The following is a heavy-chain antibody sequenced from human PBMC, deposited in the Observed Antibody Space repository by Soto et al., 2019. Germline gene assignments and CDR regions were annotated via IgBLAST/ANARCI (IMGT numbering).Heavy chain of an antibody. Sequence: KTAETLSLTCTVSGGSIRSGGYYWSWIRQHPGKGLEWIWYMYYSGDTDYNPSLKSRVSISVDKSKNQLSLKLSSVTAADTAVYYRAKSRPYAYDSSGYGAFDIWGQGTMVTVSS. CDR3: AKSRPYAYDSSGYGAFDI. J-gene: IGHJ3*02. V-gene: IGHV4-31*03. CDR2: MYYSGDT. CDR1: GGSIRSGGYY. D-gene: IGHD3-22*01.